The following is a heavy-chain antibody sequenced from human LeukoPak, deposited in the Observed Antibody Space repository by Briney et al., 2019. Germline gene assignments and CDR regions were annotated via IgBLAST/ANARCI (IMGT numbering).Heavy chain of an antibody. J-gene: IGHJ4*02. V-gene: IGHV4-39*07. CDR3: GRDSRGPDS. Sequence: SETLSLTCTVSGGSISTSSYYWGWIRQPPGKGLECIGNIYYSGSTYYNPSLKSRVTISVDTSKNQISLRLNSVTAADTAVYYCGRDSRGPDSWGQGTLVTVSS. D-gene: IGHD3-22*01. CDR2: IYYSGST. CDR1: GGSISTSSYY.